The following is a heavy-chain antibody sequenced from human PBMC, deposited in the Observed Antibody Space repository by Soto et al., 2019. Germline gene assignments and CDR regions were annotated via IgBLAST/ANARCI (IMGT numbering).Heavy chain of an antibody. V-gene: IGHV3-23*01. CDR2: ISGSGGST. CDR3: AKSGGQYYYYYNMDV. Sequence: PGGSLRLSCAASGFTFSSYAMSWVRQAPGKGLEWVSGISGSGGSTYYADSVKGRFTISRDKSKNTLYLQMNSLRVEDTAVYFCAKSGGQYYYYYNMDVWGQGTTVTVSS. J-gene: IGHJ6*02. CDR1: GFTFSSYA. D-gene: IGHD3-10*01.